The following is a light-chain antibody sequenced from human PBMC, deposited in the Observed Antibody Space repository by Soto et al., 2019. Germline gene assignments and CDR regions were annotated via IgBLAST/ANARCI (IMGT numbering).Light chain of an antibody. Sequence: QSALTQPASLSRSPGQSITISCTGTSSDIGGYNYVSWYQQHPGKAPKLMIYDVRNRPSGVSNRFSRSKSGNTASLTISGLQAEDEADYYCNSYRASSSTHYVFGTGTKLTVL. J-gene: IGLJ1*01. V-gene: IGLV2-14*03. CDR3: NSYRASSSTHYV. CDR1: SSDIGGYNY. CDR2: DVR.